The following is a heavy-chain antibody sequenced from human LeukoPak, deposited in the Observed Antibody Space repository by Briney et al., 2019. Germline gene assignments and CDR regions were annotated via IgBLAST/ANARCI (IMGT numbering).Heavy chain of an antibody. J-gene: IGHJ4*02. CDR1: GFTFSSYW. V-gene: IGHV3-74*01. CDR2: INSDGSST. D-gene: IGHD2-21*01. Sequence: GGSLRLSCTASGFTFSSYWMHWVRQARGKGLVWVSHINSDGSSTNYADSVKGRFTISRDNARNTLYLQMNSLRAEDTAVYYCARGPLSGGAIQFDYWGQGTLVTVSS. CDR3: ARGPLSGGAIQFDY.